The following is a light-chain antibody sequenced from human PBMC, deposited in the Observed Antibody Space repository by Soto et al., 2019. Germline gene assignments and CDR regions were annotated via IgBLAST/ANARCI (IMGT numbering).Light chain of an antibody. V-gene: IGLV2-14*01. J-gene: IGLJ2*01. CDR3: SSYTTSSTRV. Sequence: QSVLTQPASVSGSPGQSITLSCTGTSSDVGGYNYVSWYQQHSGKAPKLMIYDVSNRPSGVSYRFSGSKSGNTASLTISGLQAEDEADYYCSSYTTSSTRVFGGGTKVTVL. CDR1: SSDVGGYNY. CDR2: DVS.